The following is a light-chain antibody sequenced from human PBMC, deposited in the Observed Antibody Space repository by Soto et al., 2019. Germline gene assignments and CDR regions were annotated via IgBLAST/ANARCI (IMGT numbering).Light chain of an antibody. CDR2: GAS. V-gene: IGKV3D-15*01. J-gene: IGKJ2*01. CDR3: QQYNNWQET. Sequence: EIVMTQSPATLSVSPGERATLSCSASQSVSSNLAWYQQKPGQAPRLLIYGASIRATGIPARFSGSGSGTEFTLTISSLQSEDFALYYCQQYNNWQETFGQGTKLEIK. CDR1: QSVSSN.